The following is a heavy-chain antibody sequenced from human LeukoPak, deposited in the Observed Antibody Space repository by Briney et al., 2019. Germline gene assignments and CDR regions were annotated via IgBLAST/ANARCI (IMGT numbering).Heavy chain of an antibody. J-gene: IGHJ6*02. CDR3: ARDPHPEASMDV. D-gene: IGHD1-26*01. CDR2: ISAYNGNT. CDR1: GYTFTSYG. Sequence: ASVKVSCTASGYTFTSYGISWVRQARGQGLEWMGWISAYNGNTNYAQKLQGRVTMTTDTSTSTAYMELRSLRSDDTAVYYCARDPHPEASMDVWGQGTTVTVSS. V-gene: IGHV1-18*01.